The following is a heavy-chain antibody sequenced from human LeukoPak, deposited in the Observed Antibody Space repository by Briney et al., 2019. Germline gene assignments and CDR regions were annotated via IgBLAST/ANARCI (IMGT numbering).Heavy chain of an antibody. D-gene: IGHD1-7*01. J-gene: IGHJ5*02. V-gene: IGHV1-69*01. Sequence: GSSVKVSCKASGGTFSSYAISWVRQAPGQGLEWMGGIIPIFGTANYAQKFQGRVTITADESTSTAYMELSSLRSEDTALYFCARGNYIPTMGSQPSGFDPWGQGTLVTVSS. CDR2: IIPIFGTA. CDR3: ARGNYIPTMGSQPSGFDP. CDR1: GGTFSSYA.